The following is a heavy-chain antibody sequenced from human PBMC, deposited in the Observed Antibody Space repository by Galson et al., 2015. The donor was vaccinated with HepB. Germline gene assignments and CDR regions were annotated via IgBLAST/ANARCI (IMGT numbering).Heavy chain of an antibody. CDR3: ARRGGSTWFPGSGYFDL. D-gene: IGHD2-2*01. CDR2: INTFGNEI. Sequence: SLRLSCAASGFRFGNYWMHWVRQVPGKGLEWISRINTFGNEIKYADSVRGRFATSRDNANNILYLQMYSLGAEDTGLYYCARRGGSTWFPGSGYFDLWGRGSLVTVSS. V-gene: IGHV3-74*03. J-gene: IGHJ2*01. CDR1: GFRFGNYW.